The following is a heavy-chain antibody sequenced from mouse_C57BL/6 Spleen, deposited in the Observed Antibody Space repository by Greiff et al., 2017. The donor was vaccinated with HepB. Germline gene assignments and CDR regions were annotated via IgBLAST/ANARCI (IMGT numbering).Heavy chain of an antibody. CDR1: GYTFTSYW. V-gene: IGHV1-72*01. J-gene: IGHJ4*01. Sequence: QVHVKQPGAELVKPGASVKLSCKASGYTFTSYWMHWVKQRPGRGLEWIGRIDPNSGGTKYNEKFKSKATLTVDKPSSTAYMQLSSLTSEDSAVYYCAAYYDYDVGAMDYWGQGTSVTVSS. CDR2: IDPNSGGT. CDR3: AAYYDYDVGAMDY. D-gene: IGHD2-4*01.